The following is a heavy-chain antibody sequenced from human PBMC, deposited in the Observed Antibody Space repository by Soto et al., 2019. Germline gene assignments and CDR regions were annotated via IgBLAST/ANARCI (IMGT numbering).Heavy chain of an antibody. CDR2: ISYDGSNE. Sequence: GGSLRLSCAASGFTISSYGIHWVRQAPGKGLEWVAVISYDGSNEYYADSVKGRFSISRDISKNTLYLQMNSLRAEDTAVYYCAKDDPYYGSGSYSNWGKFGAFDIWGQGTMVTVSS. D-gene: IGHD3-10*01. J-gene: IGHJ3*02. CDR3: AKDDPYYGSGSYSNWGKFGAFDI. CDR1: GFTISSYG. V-gene: IGHV3-30*18.